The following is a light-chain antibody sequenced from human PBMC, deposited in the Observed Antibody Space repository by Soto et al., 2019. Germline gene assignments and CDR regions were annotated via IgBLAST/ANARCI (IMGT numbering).Light chain of an antibody. CDR3: QQRSNWPFT. J-gene: IGKJ3*01. Sequence: EIVLTQSPATLSLSPGERATLSCRASQSVSGYIAWYQQKPGQAPRLLIYDASNRATGIPARFSGSGSGTDFTLTISSIEPGDFAVYYCQQRSNWPFTFGPGTTVDVK. V-gene: IGKV3-11*01. CDR2: DAS. CDR1: QSVSGY.